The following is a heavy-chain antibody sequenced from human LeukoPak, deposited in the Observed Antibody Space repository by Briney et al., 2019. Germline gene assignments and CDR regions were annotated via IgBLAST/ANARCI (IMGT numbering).Heavy chain of an antibody. V-gene: IGHV1-2*02. J-gene: IGHJ3*02. CDR2: INPNSGGT. CDR3: ARARRIAVAGTKAFDI. Sequence: GASVKVSCKASGYTFTGYYMHWVRQAPGQGLEWMGWINPNSGGTNYAQKFQGRVTMTRDTSISTAYMELSRLRSDDTAVYYCARARRIAVAGTKAFDIWGQGTMVTVSS. D-gene: IGHD6-19*01. CDR1: GYTFTGYY.